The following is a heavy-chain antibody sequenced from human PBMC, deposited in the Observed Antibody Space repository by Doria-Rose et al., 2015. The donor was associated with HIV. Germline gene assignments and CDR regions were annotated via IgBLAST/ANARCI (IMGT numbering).Heavy chain of an antibody. D-gene: IGHD6-13*01. CDR1: GVSLSSPGMG. CDR2: IFSDEER. Sequence: ESGPVLVKPTETLTLTCTVSGVSLSSPGMGVSWIRQPPGKALEWLANIFSDEERSYITSLKSRLTISMRTSISQVVLTMTDMDPVDTATYYCARIKSSRWYHKYYFDFWGQGTLVIVSA. J-gene: IGHJ4*02. V-gene: IGHV2-26*01. CDR3: ARIKSSRWYHKYYFDF.